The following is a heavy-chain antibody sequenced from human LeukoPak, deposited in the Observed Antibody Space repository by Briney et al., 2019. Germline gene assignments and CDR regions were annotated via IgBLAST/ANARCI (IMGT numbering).Heavy chain of an antibody. CDR3: VRDSSSPT. J-gene: IGHJ3*01. D-gene: IGHD6-13*01. V-gene: IGHV3-48*03. CDR1: GFTFSTYE. Sequence: GGSLRLSCAASGFTFSTYEMNWVRQAPGKGLEWVSYISGSGSTIYYADSVKGRFTISRDNAKNSLYLQMNSLRAEDTAAYYCVRDSSSPTWGQGTMVTVSS. CDR2: ISGSGSTI.